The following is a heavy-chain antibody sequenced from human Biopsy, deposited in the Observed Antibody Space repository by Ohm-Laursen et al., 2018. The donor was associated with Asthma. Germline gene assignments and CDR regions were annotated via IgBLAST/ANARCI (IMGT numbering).Heavy chain of an antibody. CDR1: GFILSNYD. CDR2: LSYNGNNK. D-gene: IGHD6-6*01. J-gene: IGHJ4*02. CDR3: ARGDWYGSASNGY. Sequence: SRRLSCSASGFILSNYDMHWVRQAPGKGLEWVAVLSYNGNNKYYADSVRGRFTISRDNSENTLYLQMNSLRVEDTAVYYCARGDWYGSASNGYWGQGTLVTVSA. V-gene: IGHV3-30*03.